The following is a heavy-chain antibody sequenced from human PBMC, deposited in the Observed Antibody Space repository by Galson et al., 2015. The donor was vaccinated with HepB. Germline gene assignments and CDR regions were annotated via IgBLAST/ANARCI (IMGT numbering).Heavy chain of an antibody. V-gene: IGHV1-69*10. Sequence: SVKVSCKASGGTFSSYAISWVRQAPGQGLEWMGGIIPIFGIANYAQKFQGRVTITADKSTSTAYMELSSLRSEDTAVYYCARDFEYYDSSRDAFDIWGQGTMVTVSS. CDR2: IIPIFGIA. CDR1: GGTFSSYA. J-gene: IGHJ3*02. D-gene: IGHD3-22*01. CDR3: ARDFEYYDSSRDAFDI.